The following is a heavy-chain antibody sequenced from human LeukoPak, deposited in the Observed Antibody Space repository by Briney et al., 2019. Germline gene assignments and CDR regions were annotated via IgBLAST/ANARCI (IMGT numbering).Heavy chain of an antibody. J-gene: IGHJ4*02. V-gene: IGHV3-23*01. CDR3: CSPIFGVVINPFDY. Sequence: GGSLRLSCAASGFTFSSYVMSWVRQAPGKGLKWVSTISGSGGSTYYADSVKGRFTISRDNSKNTLYLQMNSLRAEDTAIYYCCSPIFGVVINPFDYWGQGTLVTVSS. CDR1: GFTFSSYV. D-gene: IGHD3-3*01. CDR2: ISGSGGST.